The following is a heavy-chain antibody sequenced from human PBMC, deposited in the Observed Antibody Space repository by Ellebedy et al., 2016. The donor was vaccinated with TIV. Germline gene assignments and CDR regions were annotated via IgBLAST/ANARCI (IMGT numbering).Heavy chain of an antibody. Sequence: MPGGSLRLSCAVSGDSISSSNWWNLVRQTPGKGLEWIGEIYQSGSTNYNPSLKSRVTISVDKSKNQFSLKLTSVTAADTAVYYCARHIEVAGRVDYWGQGTLVTVSS. D-gene: IGHD6-19*01. J-gene: IGHJ4*02. V-gene: IGHV4-4*02. CDR2: IYQSGST. CDR3: ARHIEVAGRVDY. CDR1: GDSISSSNW.